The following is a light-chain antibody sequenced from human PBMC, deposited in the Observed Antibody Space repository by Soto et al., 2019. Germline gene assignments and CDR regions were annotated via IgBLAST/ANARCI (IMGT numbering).Light chain of an antibody. CDR2: AVT. CDR1: SRDVGGDDL. J-gene: IGLJ1*01. V-gene: IGLV2-23*02. Sequence: QSALTQAASVSGSPGQSITICCTATSRDVGGDDLVSWYRQHPGEVPKQVIFAVTKQPSGVSDRFSGSRSGTEAPLTISWLQGEDESDYFCCSYAGESMYVFGTATKVTV. CDR3: CSYAGESMYV.